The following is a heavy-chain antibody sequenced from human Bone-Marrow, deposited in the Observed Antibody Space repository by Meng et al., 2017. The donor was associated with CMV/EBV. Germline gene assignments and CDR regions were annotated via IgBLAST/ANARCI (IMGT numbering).Heavy chain of an antibody. Sequence: GESLKISCAASRFTFSSYSMNWVRQAPGKGLEWVSSISSSSSYIYYADSVKGRFTISRDNAKNSLYLQMNSLRAEDTAVYYCARDRGRQHHKYYYYGMDVWGQGTTVTVAS. V-gene: IGHV3-21*01. D-gene: IGHD3-16*01. CDR2: ISSSSSYI. J-gene: IGHJ6*02. CDR3: ARDRGRQHHKYYYYGMDV. CDR1: RFTFSSYS.